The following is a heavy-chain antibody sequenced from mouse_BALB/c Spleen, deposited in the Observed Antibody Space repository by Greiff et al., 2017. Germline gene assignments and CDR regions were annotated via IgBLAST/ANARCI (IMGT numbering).Heavy chain of an antibody. J-gene: IGHJ2*01. CDR1: GFTFSSYA. CDR2: ISSGGSYT. Sequence: EVMLVESGGGLVKPGGSLKLSCAASGFTFSSYAMSWVRQTPEKRLEWVATISSGGSYTYYPDSVKGRFTISRDNAKNTLYLQMSSLRSEDTAMYYCARHNYGNYYYFDYWGQGTTLTVSS. CDR3: ARHNYGNYYYFDY. V-gene: IGHV5-9-3*01. D-gene: IGHD2-1*01.